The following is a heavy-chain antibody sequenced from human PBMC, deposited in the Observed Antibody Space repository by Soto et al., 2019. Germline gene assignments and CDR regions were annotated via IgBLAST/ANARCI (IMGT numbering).Heavy chain of an antibody. CDR3: ARGPSLTTVYWYFDL. D-gene: IGHD4-17*01. Sequence: QVQLQESGPGLVKPSQTLSLTCSVSGGSISSGDHYWNWIRQHPGKGLEWIGYIYYSGTHYNPSLKSRVTISEDTSKNQFSLNLSSVTAADTAVYYCARGPSLTTVYWYFDLWGRGTRVTVSS. CDR2: IYYSGT. J-gene: IGHJ2*01. V-gene: IGHV4-31*03. CDR1: GGSISSGDHY.